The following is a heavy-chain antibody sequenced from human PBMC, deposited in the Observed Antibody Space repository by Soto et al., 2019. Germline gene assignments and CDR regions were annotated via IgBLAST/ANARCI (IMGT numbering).Heavy chain of an antibody. V-gene: IGHV3-53*02. CDR3: ARHRGLGDWYFDL. J-gene: IGHJ2*01. CDR2: SGRGAGT. D-gene: IGHD7-27*01. CDR1: GFTVSSNY. Sequence: EVQLVETGGGLIQPGGSLRLSCAASGFTVSSNYMSWVRQAPGKGLEWVSTISGRGAGTYYADSVKGRFTISRDNSKNTIYLQMNSLRVEDTALYYCARHRGLGDWYFDLWGRGTLVTVSS.